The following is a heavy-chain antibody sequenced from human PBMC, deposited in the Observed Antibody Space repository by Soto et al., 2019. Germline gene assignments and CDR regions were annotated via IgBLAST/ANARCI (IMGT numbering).Heavy chain of an antibody. Sequence: QVQLQESGPGLVKPSETLSLTCTVSGDSISTYYWNWIRQPLGKGLEWIGYTYYIGRTNYNPSLKRQVAISLDTSRNQISLKLNSFTAADTAIYYCARDVVGLPHFDYWGQGILVTVSS. CDR2: TYYIGRT. V-gene: IGHV4-59*13. D-gene: IGHD2-21*01. J-gene: IGHJ4*02. CDR1: GDSISTYY. CDR3: ARDVVGLPHFDY.